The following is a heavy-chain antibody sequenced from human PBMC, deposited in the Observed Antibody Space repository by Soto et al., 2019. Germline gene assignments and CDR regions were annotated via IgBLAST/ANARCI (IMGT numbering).Heavy chain of an antibody. J-gene: IGHJ4*02. CDR1: GFTFSSYS. D-gene: IGHD3-22*01. V-gene: IGHV3-74*01. CDR3: AIRASYYDSSGYFDY. Sequence: GGSLRLSCAASGFTFSSYSMNWVRQTPGKGLEWVSCINNDRSITTYADSVKGRFTISRDNAKNTLYLQMNSLRAEDTAVYYCAIRASYYDSSGYFDYWGQGTLVTVSS. CDR2: INNDRSIT.